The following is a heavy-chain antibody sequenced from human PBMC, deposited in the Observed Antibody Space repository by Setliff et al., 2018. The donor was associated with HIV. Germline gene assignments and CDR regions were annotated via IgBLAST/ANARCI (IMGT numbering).Heavy chain of an antibody. CDR1: GGSFNDYY. CDR2: IDHSGNI. J-gene: IGHJ5*02. Sequence: SETLSLTCAVYGGSFNDYYWTWIRQPPGKGLEWIGEIDHSGNIKYHASLKSRVTISVDTSKNQFSLKLTPVTAADTAVYYCARRIDNSGSFPDKNWFDTWGQGSLVTVSS. D-gene: IGHD3-10*01. V-gene: IGHV4-34*01. CDR3: ARRIDNSGSFPDKNWFDT.